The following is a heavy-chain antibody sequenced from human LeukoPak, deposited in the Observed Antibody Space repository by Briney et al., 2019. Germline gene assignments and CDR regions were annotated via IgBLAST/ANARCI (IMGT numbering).Heavy chain of an antibody. D-gene: IGHD1-14*01. CDR3: AGRTRYYYYYGMDV. J-gene: IGHJ6*02. Sequence: SETLSLTCTVSGGSISGYYWSWIRQPPGKGLEWIGYIYYSGSTNYNPSLKSRVTISVDTSKNQFSLKLSSVTAADTAVYYCAGRTRYYYYYGMDVWGQGTTVTVSS. CDR2: IYYSGST. V-gene: IGHV4-59*01. CDR1: GGSISGYY.